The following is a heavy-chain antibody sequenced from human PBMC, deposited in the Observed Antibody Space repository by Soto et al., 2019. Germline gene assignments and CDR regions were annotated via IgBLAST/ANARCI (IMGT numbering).Heavy chain of an antibody. CDR1: GFTFSSYG. CDR2: ISYDGSNK. Sequence: GGALRLSCAASGFTFSSYGMHWFRQAPCKWLEWVAVISYDGSNKYYADSVKGRFTISRDNSKNTLYLQMNSLRAEDTAVYYCARDLIARPIYYYYGMDVWGQGTTVTVSS. J-gene: IGHJ6*02. V-gene: IGHV3-30-3*01. CDR3: ARDLIARPIYYYYGMDV. D-gene: IGHD6-6*01.